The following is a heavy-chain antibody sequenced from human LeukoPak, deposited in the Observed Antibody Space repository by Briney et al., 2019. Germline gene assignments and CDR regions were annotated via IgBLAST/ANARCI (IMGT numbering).Heavy chain of an antibody. D-gene: IGHD5-18*01. CDR2: ISSNGGGT. Sequence: PGRSLRLSCEASGFTFTRFGMSWVRQAPGKGLEYVSAISSNGGGTYYANSVKGRFTISRDNSKNTLYLQVGSLRVEDMGVYYCATITEGYSYGGYFDYWGQGTLVTVSS. J-gene: IGHJ4*02. CDR1: GFTFTRFG. V-gene: IGHV3-64*01. CDR3: ATITEGYSYGGYFDY.